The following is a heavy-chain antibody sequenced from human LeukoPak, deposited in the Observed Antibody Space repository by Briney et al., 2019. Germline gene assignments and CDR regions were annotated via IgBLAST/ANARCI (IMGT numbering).Heavy chain of an antibody. CDR3: GGGRKNWFDP. J-gene: IGHJ5*02. V-gene: IGHV4-38-2*01. CDR1: GYSISSGYY. Sequence: SETLSLTCAVSGYSISSGYYWGWIRQPPGKGLEWIGEINHSGSTNCNPSLKSRVTISVDTSKNQFSLKLSSVTAADTAVYYCGGGRKNWFDPWGQGTLVTVSS. CDR2: INHSGST.